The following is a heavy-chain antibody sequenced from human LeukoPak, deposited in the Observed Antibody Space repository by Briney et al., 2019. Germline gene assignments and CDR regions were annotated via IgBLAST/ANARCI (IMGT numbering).Heavy chain of an antibody. J-gene: IGHJ4*02. V-gene: IGHV3-30-3*01. CDR2: ISYDGSNK. CDR1: GFTFSSYA. CDR3: ARGPLGTAMVRYYFDY. D-gene: IGHD5-18*01. Sequence: PGGSLRLSCAASGFTFSSYAMHWVRQAPGNGLEWVAVISYDGSNKYYADSVKGRFTISRDNSKNTLYLQMNSLRAEDTAVYYCARGPLGTAMVRYYFDYWGQGTLVTVSS.